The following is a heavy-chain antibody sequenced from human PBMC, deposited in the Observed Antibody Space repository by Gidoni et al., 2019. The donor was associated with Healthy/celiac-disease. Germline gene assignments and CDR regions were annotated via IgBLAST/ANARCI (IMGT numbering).Heavy chain of an antibody. D-gene: IGHD1-26*01. Sequence: QVQLVESGGGVVQPGRSLRLSCAASGFTFSSYAMHWVRQAPGKGLEWVAVISYDGSNKYYADSVKGRFTISRDNSKNTLYLQMNSLRAEDTAVYYCARDASGSYSFGGYYFDYWGQGTLVTVSS. J-gene: IGHJ4*02. CDR2: ISYDGSNK. V-gene: IGHV3-30*01. CDR3: ARDASGSYSFGGYYFDY. CDR1: GFTFSSYA.